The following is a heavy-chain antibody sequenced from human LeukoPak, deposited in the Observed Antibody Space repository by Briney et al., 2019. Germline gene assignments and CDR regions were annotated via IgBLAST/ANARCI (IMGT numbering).Heavy chain of an antibody. CDR3: ARGRTGTTSEVDY. CDR2: INHSGST. Sequence: PSETLSLTCAVDGGSVSGDYWSWIRQPPGKGLEWIGEINHSGSTNYNPSLKSRVTISVDTSKNQFSLKLSSVTAADTAVYYCARGRTGTTSEVDYWGQGTLVTVSS. V-gene: IGHV4-34*01. J-gene: IGHJ4*02. CDR1: GGSVSGDY. D-gene: IGHD1-7*01.